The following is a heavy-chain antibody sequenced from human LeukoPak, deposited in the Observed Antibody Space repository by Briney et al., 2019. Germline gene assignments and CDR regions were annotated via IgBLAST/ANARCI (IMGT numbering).Heavy chain of an antibody. D-gene: IGHD1-26*01. CDR3: ARDPYSGSFSDAFDI. Sequence: GGFLRLSCAASGFTFSSYSMNWVRQAPGKGLEWVSYISSSSSTIYYADSVKGRFTISRDNAKKSLYLQMNSLRAEDTAVYYCARDPYSGSFSDAFDIWGQGTMVTVSS. V-gene: IGHV3-48*01. J-gene: IGHJ3*02. CDR2: ISSSSSTI. CDR1: GFTFSSYS.